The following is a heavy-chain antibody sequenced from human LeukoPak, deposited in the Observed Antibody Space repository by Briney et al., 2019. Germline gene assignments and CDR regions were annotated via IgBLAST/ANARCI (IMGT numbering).Heavy chain of an antibody. CDR3: ARVISDYVDAFDI. V-gene: IGHV1-24*01. Sequence: ASVKVSCKVSGKRLSGLSMAWVRQAPGKGLEWMGGFDPEVDKIRLAQKFQGRVTMTEDTSTDTAYMELNSLRSDDTAVYYCARVISDYVDAFDIWGQGTMVTVSS. D-gene: IGHD4-17*01. CDR2: FDPEVDKI. J-gene: IGHJ3*02. CDR1: GKRLSGLS.